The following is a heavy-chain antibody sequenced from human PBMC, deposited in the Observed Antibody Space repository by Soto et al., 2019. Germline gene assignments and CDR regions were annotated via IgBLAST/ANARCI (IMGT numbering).Heavy chain of an antibody. CDR1: GFTFSRYA. D-gene: IGHD3-10*01. J-gene: IGHJ4*02. CDR3: AKGGSYYYGSRHRIN. CDR2: ISGSGGST. Sequence: PGGSLGLSCAASGFTFSRYAMSWVRQAPGKGLEWVSAISGSGGSTYYADSVKGRFTISRDNSKNTLYLQMNSLRAEDTAVYYCAKGGSYYYGSRHRINWGQGTLVTVSS. V-gene: IGHV3-23*01.